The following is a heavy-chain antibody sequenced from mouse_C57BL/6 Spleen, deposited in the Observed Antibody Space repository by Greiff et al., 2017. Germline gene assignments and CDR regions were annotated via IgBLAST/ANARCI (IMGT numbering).Heavy chain of an antibody. CDR3: ARDPGGFAY. J-gene: IGHJ3*01. CDR1: GFTFSSYA. Sequence: EVKVEESGGGLVKPGGSLKLSCAASGFTFSSYAMSWVRQTPEKRLEWVATISDGGSYTYYPDNVKGRFTISRDNAKNNLYLQMSHLKSEDTAMYYCARDPGGFAYWGQGTLVTVSA. CDR2: ISDGGSYT. V-gene: IGHV5-4*01.